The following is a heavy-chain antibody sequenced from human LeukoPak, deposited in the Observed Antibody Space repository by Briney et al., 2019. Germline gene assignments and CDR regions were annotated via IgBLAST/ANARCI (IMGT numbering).Heavy chain of an antibody. D-gene: IGHD5-24*01. Sequence: ASVKVSCKASGYTFTGYYMHWVRQAPGQGLEWMGWISAYNGNTNYAQKLQGRVTMTTDTSTSTVYMELSSLRSEDTAVYYCAREGWLQSIDYWGQGTLVTVSS. V-gene: IGHV1-18*04. CDR1: GYTFTGYY. CDR2: ISAYNGNT. CDR3: AREGWLQSIDY. J-gene: IGHJ4*02.